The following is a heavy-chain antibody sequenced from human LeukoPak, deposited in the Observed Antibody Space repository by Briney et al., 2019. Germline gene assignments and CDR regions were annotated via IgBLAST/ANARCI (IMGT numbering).Heavy chain of an antibody. J-gene: IGHJ4*02. D-gene: IGHD3-22*01. V-gene: IGHV3-30-3*01. CDR2: ISYDGSNK. CDR1: GFTFSSYA. Sequence: PGGSLRLSCAASGFTFSSYAMHWVRQAPCKGLEWGAVISYDGSNKYYADSVKGRFTISRDNSKNTLYLQMNSLRAEDTAVYYCARDRGTMIVVVITTEFDYWGQGTLVTVSS. CDR3: ARDRGTMIVVVITTEFDY.